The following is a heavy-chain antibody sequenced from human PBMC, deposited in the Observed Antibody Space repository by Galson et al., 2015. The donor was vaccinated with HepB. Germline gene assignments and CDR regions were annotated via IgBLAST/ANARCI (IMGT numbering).Heavy chain of an antibody. Sequence: SVKVSCKASGGTFSSYAISWVRQAPGQGLEWMGRIVPILGIANYAQKFQGRVTITADKSTSTAYMELSSLRSEDTAVYYCARAPRPRPHCSSTSCYRGGSYYYYYMDVWGKGTTVTVSS. V-gene: IGHV1-69*04. J-gene: IGHJ6*03. CDR2: IVPILGIA. D-gene: IGHD2-2*02. CDR1: GGTFSSYA. CDR3: ARAPRPRPHCSSTSCYRGGSYYYYYMDV.